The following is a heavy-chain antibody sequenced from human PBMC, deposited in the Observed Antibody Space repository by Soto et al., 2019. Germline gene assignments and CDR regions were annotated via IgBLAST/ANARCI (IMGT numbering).Heavy chain of an antibody. CDR1: GFTFSSYA. CDR3: TKDLWPYLPAGGEFDS. D-gene: IGHD3-16*01. J-gene: IGHJ4*02. CDR2: ISGSAGST. Sequence: EVQLLESGGGLVQPGGSLRLSCAASGFTFSSYAMSWVRQAPGKGLEWVSAISGSAGSTYYADSVKGRFTISRDNSKNTLYLQMNSLRAEDTAVFYCTKDLWPYLPAGGEFDSWGQGTLVTVCS. V-gene: IGHV3-23*01.